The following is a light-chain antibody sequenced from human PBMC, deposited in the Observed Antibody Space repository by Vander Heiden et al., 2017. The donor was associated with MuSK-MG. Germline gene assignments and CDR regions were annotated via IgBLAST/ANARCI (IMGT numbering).Light chain of an antibody. V-gene: IGLV2-23*02. CDR2: EVS. Sequence: QSALPQPASVSGSPGPSITIPCTGTSSDVGSYNLVSWYQQHPGKAPKLMIYEVSKRPAGVSNRFSGSKSGNTASLTISGLQAEDEADYYCCSDAGSSTVVFGGGTKLTVL. J-gene: IGLJ2*01. CDR1: SSDVGSYNL. CDR3: CSDAGSSTVV.